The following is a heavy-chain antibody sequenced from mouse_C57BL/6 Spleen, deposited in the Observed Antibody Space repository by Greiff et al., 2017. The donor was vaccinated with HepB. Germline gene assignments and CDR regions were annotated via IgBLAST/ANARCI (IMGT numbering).Heavy chain of an antibody. D-gene: IGHD1-1*01. CDR2: IHPNSGST. Sequence: VQLQQPGAELVKPGASVKLSCKASGYTFTSYWMHWVKQRPGQGLEWIGMIHPNSGSTNYNEKFKSKATLTVDKSSSTAYMQLSSLTSEDSAVYYCARSPGTYYYGSSSSWFAYWGQGTLVTVSA. CDR3: ARSPGTYYYGSSSSWFAY. CDR1: GYTFTSYW. V-gene: IGHV1-64*01. J-gene: IGHJ3*01.